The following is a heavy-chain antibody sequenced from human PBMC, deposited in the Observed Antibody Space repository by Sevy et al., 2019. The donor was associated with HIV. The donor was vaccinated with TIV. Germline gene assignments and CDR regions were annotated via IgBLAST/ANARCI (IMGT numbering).Heavy chain of an antibody. D-gene: IGHD6-13*01. CDR1: GFTFSSYA. J-gene: IGHJ5*02. CDR2: ISGSGGST. CDR3: AKDPLEYSSSWERFDP. Sequence: GESLKISCAASGFTFSSYAMSWVRQAPGKGLEWVSAISGSGGSTYYADSVKGRFTISRDNSKNTLYLQMNSLRAEDTAVYYCAKDPLEYSSSWERFDPWGQGTLVTVSS. V-gene: IGHV3-23*01.